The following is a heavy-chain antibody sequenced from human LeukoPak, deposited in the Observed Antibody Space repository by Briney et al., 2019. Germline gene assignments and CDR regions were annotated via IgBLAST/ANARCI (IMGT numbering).Heavy chain of an antibody. D-gene: IGHD2-15*01. Sequence: PSETLSLTCTVSGDSIGSSTYYWGWIRQPPGKGPEWIGSIFYSGSTFYKPSLESRLTMSVKMSKNQFSLRLSSVTAADTAVYYCARIPCTGGSCYYFDSWGQGILVIVSS. V-gene: IGHV4-39*01. J-gene: IGHJ4*02. CDR1: GDSIGSSTYY. CDR2: IFYSGST. CDR3: ARIPCTGGSCYYFDS.